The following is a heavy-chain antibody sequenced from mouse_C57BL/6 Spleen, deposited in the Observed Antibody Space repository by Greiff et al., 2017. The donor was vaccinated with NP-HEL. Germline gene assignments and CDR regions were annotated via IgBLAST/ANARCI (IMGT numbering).Heavy chain of an antibody. D-gene: IGHD4-1*01. Sequence: EVKLQESGEGLVKPGGSLKLSCAASGFTFSSYAMSWVRQTPEKRLEWVAYISSGGDYIYYADTVKGRFTISRDNARNTLYLQMSSLKSEDTAMYYCTRGLGYYFDYWGQGTTLTVSS. V-gene: IGHV5-9-1*02. CDR2: ISSGGDYI. CDR1: GFTFSSYA. CDR3: TRGLGYYFDY. J-gene: IGHJ2*01.